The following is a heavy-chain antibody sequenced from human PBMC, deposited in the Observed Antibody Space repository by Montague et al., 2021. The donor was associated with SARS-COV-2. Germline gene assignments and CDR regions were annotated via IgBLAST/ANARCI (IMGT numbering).Heavy chain of an antibody. V-gene: IGHV4-34*01. Sequence: SETLSLTCAVYGGSFTGYYWTWIRQPPGTGLELIGEINHSGSSNYNSSLESRVTMSVARSKNQFSLRLNSVSAADTAVYYCAGAQVTIFGVLIMLPAAGAVDVWGQGTTVTVSS. CDR2: INHSGSS. J-gene: IGHJ3*01. CDR1: GGSFTGYY. CDR3: AGAQVTIFGVLIMLPAAGAVDV. D-gene: IGHD3-3*01.